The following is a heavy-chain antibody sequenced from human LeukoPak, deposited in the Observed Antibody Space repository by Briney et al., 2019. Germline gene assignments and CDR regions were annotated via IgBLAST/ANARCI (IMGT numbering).Heavy chain of an antibody. V-gene: IGHV1-2*02. CDR1: GYTFTGYY. D-gene: IGHD6-6*01. CDR3: ARVQYSSSAALDY. Sequence: ASVKVSCTASGYTFTGYYMHWVRQAPGQGLEWMGGINPNSGATNYAQKFQGRVTMTSDTSISTAYMELSRLRSDDTAVYYCARVQYSSSAALDYWGRGTLVTVSS. J-gene: IGHJ4*02. CDR2: INPNSGAT.